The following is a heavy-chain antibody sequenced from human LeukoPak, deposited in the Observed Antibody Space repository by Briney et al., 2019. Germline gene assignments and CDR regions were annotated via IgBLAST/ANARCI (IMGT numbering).Heavy chain of an antibody. CDR2: ISAYNGNT. D-gene: IGHD1-26*01. J-gene: IGHJ4*02. CDR1: GYTFTSYG. V-gene: IGHV1-18*01. CDR3: ARGFPGIVGATTLFDY. Sequence: VASVKVSCKASGYTFTSYGISWVRQAPGQGLEWMGWISAYNGNTNYAQKLPGRVTLPTDPSTSPAYMELRSLRSDDTAVYYCARGFPGIVGATTLFDYWGQGTLVTVSS.